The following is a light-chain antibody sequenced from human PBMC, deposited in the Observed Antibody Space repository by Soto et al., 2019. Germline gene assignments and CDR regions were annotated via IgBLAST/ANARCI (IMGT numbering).Light chain of an antibody. CDR3: SSYTGSSTYV. CDR2: DVS. Sequence: QSALTQPASVSGSPGQSITISCTGTRSDVGGYNYVSWYQQHPGKAPKLMIYDVSNRPSGISNRFSGSKSGNTASLTISGLQAEDEADYYCSSYTGSSTYVFGTVTKLTVL. J-gene: IGLJ1*01. V-gene: IGLV2-14*01. CDR1: RSDVGGYNY.